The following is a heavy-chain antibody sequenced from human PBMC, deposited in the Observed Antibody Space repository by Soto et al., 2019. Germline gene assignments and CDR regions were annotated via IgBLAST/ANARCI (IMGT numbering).Heavy chain of an antibody. CDR1: GFTFSSYW. Sequence: EVQLVESGGGLVQPGGSLRLSCAASGFTFSSYWMSWVRQAPGKGLEWVANIKQDGGETYYVDSVKGRFTISRDNAKNSRYLQMNSLRVEDTAVYYCARDEGVLSQSSSSWYGWFDPWGQGPLVTVSS. CDR2: IKQDGGET. J-gene: IGHJ5*02. D-gene: IGHD6-13*01. V-gene: IGHV3-7*01. CDR3: ARDEGVLSQSSSSWYGWFDP.